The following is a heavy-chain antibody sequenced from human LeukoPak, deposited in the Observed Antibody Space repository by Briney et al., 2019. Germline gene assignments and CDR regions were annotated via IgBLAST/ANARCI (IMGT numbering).Heavy chain of an antibody. CDR3: VRSLRSADF. CDR2: ISTDGSQT. V-gene: IGHV3-74*01. CDR1: GFTFSNYW. J-gene: IGHJ4*02. Sequence: GGSLRLSCEASGFTFSNYWMHWVRQPPGKGLMWVSQISTDGSQTFYADSVMGRFTISRDNAKNTLFLQMDSLRPEDTAVYYCVRSLRSADFWGQGTLVTVSS.